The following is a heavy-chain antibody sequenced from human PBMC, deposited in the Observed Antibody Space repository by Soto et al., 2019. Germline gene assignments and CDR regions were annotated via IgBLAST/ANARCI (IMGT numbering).Heavy chain of an antibody. D-gene: IGHD3-10*01. CDR3: ASGGAPSNWFGP. Sequence: SETLSLTCTVSGGAINSNDWSWIGQPPGKRLEWLGYIYYSGFTTYNPSLKGRITTSGDTPKNQFSLRLSSVTSADTAVYYCASGGAPSNWFGPWGQGTLVTFSS. CDR2: IYYSGFT. CDR1: GGAINSND. J-gene: IGHJ5*02. V-gene: IGHV4-59*01.